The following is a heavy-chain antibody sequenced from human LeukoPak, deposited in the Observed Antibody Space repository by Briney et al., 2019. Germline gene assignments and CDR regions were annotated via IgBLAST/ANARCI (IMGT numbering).Heavy chain of an antibody. CDR2: ISSSGSTI. CDR3: ARTPAYGSGSYYNVWRSFPHYYYYMDV. CDR1: GFTFSDYY. Sequence: GGSLRLSCAASGFTFSDYYMSWIRQAPGKGLGWVSYISSSGSTIYYADSVQGRFTISRDNAKNSLYLQMNSLRAEDTAVYYCARTPAYGSGSYYNVWRSFPHYYYYMDVWGKGTTVTVSS. V-gene: IGHV3-11*04. J-gene: IGHJ6*03. D-gene: IGHD3-10*01.